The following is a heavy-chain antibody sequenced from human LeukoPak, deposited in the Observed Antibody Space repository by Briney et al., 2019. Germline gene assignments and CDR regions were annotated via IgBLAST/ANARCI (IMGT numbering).Heavy chain of an antibody. CDR3: ARVDDGAFDY. D-gene: IGHD1-1*01. CDR1: GDSVSSNSVA. CDR2: AFSRSKWYN. J-gene: IGHJ4*02. Sequence: SQTLSLTCAMSGDSVSSNSVAWNWIRQYPSRGLEWLGRAFSRSKWYNDSAVSVKSRITINPVTAKNQFSLQLNSVTPEDTAVYFCARVDDGAFDYWGQGTLVTVSS. V-gene: IGHV6-1*01.